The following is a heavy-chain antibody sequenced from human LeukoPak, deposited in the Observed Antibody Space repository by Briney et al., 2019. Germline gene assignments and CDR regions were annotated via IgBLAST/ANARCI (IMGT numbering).Heavy chain of an antibody. J-gene: IGHJ6*03. Sequence: GGSLRLSCAASGFTFSSYNMNWVRQAPGQGLEWVSSITSSSTYIYYADSVKGRFTISRDNAKNSLYLQMNSLRAEDTAVYYCAGDNRVVYYYYMDVWGKGTTVTVSS. CDR3: AGDNRVVYYYYMDV. CDR1: GFTFSSYN. V-gene: IGHV3-21*01. D-gene: IGHD2-15*01. CDR2: ITSSSTYI.